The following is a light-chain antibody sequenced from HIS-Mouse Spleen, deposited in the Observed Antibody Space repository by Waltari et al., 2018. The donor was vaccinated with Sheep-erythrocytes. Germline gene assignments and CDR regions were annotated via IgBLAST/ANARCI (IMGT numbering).Light chain of an antibody. Sequence: QSALTQPASVSGSPGQSITNSCTGTSRDVGSYNLVSWYQQHPGKAPKLMIYEGSKRPSGVSNRFSGSKSGNTASLTISGLQAEDEADYYCCSYAGSSTWVFGGGTKLTVL. CDR2: EGS. V-gene: IGLV2-23*01. CDR3: CSYAGSSTWV. CDR1: SRDVGSYNL. J-gene: IGLJ3*02.